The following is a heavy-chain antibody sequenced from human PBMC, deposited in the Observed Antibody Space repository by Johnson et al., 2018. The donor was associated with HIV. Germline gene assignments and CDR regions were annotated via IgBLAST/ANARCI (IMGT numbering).Heavy chain of an antibody. V-gene: IGHV3-30*03. CDR1: GFTFSDYY. Sequence: QVQLVESGGGLVKPGGSLRLSCAASGFTFSDYYMSWVRQAPGKGLEWVAVISYDGSNKYYADSVKGRFTISRDNSKNTMYLQMNSLRAEDTAMYFCARGGPFHAFDIWGHGTTVTVSS. CDR2: ISYDGSNK. J-gene: IGHJ3*02. D-gene: IGHD2-21*01. CDR3: ARGGPFHAFDI.